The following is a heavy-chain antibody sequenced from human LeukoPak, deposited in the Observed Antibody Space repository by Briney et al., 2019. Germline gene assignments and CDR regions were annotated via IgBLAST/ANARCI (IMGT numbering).Heavy chain of an antibody. Sequence: PGRSLRLSCAASGFTFSSYGMHWVRQAPGKGLEWVAVISYDGSNKYYADSVKGRFTISRDNSKNTLYLQMNSLRAEDTAVYYCAGPGTHYGMDVWGQGTTVTVSS. V-gene: IGHV3-30*03. D-gene: IGHD1-14*01. CDR1: GFTFSSYG. J-gene: IGHJ6*02. CDR3: AGPGTHYGMDV. CDR2: ISYDGSNK.